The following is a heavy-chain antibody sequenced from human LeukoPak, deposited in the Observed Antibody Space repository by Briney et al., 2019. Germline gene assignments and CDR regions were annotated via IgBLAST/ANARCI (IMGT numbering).Heavy chain of an antibody. D-gene: IGHD2-2*01. Sequence: GGSLILSCAASGFTVSSNYMSWVRQAPGKGLEWVSVIYSGGSTYYADSVKGRFTISRDNSKNTLYLQMNSLRAEDTAVYYCATSVLGYCSSTSCPFDYWGQGTLVTVSS. CDR3: ATSVLGYCSSTSCPFDY. V-gene: IGHV3-53*01. CDR2: IYSGGST. CDR1: GFTVSSNY. J-gene: IGHJ4*02.